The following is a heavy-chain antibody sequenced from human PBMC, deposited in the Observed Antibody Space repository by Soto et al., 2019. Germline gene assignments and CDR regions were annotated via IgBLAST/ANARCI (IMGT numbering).Heavy chain of an antibody. J-gene: IGHJ6*02. D-gene: IGHD5-12*01. CDR1: GYSFTSYW. CDR2: IYPGDSDT. CDR3: ARHDEMAKRSYYSHGMDV. Sequence: GESLKISCKGSGYSFTSYWIGWVRQMPGKGLEWMGIIYPGDSDTRYSPSFQGQVTISADKSISTAYLQWSSLKASDTAMYYCARHDEMAKRSYYSHGMDVWGQGTTVTVS. V-gene: IGHV5-51*01.